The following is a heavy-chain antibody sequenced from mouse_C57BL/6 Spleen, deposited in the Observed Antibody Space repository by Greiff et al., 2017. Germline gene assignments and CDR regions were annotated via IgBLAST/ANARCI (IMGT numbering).Heavy chain of an antibody. CDR2: ISSGSSTI. J-gene: IGHJ4*01. CDR1: GFTFSDYG. V-gene: IGHV5-17*01. CDR3: ARGFRNAMDY. Sequence: EVKLMESGGGLVKPGGSLKLSCAASGFTFSDYGMHWVRQAPEKGLEWVAYISSGSSTIYYADPVKGRFTISRDNAKNTLFLQMTSLRSEDTAMYYCARGFRNAMDYWGQGTSVTVSS.